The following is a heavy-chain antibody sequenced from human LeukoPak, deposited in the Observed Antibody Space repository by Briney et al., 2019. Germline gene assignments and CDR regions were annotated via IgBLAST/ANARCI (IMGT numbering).Heavy chain of an antibody. J-gene: IGHJ5*02. V-gene: IGHV1-8*01. CDR3: ARGRGGRYSDFWSGYYPDYNWFDP. D-gene: IGHD3-3*01. CDR1: GYTFTSYD. CDR2: MNPNSGNT. Sequence: ASVKVSCKASGYTFTSYDINWVRQATGQGLEWMGWMNPNSGNTGYAQKLQGRVTMTRNTSISTAYMELSSLRSEDTAVYYCARGRGGRYSDFWSGYYPDYNWFDPWGQGTLVTVSS.